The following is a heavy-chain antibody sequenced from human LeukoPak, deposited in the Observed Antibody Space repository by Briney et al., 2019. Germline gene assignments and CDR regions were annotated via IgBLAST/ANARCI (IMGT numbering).Heavy chain of an antibody. CDR3: ARYTIPYYDSSGPFDY. CDR2: ISSSSSYI. D-gene: IGHD3-22*01. V-gene: IGHV3-21*01. J-gene: IGHJ4*02. CDR1: GFTFSSYS. Sequence: GGSLRLSCAASGFTFSSYSMNWVRQAPGKGLEWVSSISSSSSYIYYADSVKGRFTISRDNSKNTLYLQMNSLRAEDTAVYYCARYTIPYYDSSGPFDYWGQGTLVTVSS.